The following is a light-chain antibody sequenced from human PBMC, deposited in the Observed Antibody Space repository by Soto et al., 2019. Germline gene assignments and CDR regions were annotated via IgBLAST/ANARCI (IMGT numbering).Light chain of an antibody. J-gene: IGLJ2*01. V-gene: IGLV2-14*01. CDR3: SSYTSSSTRDVV. CDR1: SGDFAGYNY. CDR2: EVS. Sequence: QSVLTQPASVSGSPGQSITVSCTGTSGDFAGYNYVSWYQQHPGKAPKLMIYEVSNRPSGVSNRFSGSKSGNTASLTISGLQAEDEAYYFCSSYTSSSTRDVVFGGGTKLTFL.